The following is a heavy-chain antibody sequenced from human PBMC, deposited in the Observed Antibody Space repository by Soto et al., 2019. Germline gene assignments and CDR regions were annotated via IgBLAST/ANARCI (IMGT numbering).Heavy chain of an antibody. CDR1: GYTFSSYY. CDR3: ASRYCSGFSCYSGAFDI. D-gene: IGHD2-15*01. Sequence: ASVKVSCKASGYTFSSYYMNWVRQAPGQGLEWLGIINPGGGYTTYAQRFLGRVAMTSDTSASTVHMELRSLRSDDTAVYYCASRYCSGFSCYSGAFDIWGQGTMVTVSS. CDR2: INPGGGYT. V-gene: IGHV1-46*01. J-gene: IGHJ3*02.